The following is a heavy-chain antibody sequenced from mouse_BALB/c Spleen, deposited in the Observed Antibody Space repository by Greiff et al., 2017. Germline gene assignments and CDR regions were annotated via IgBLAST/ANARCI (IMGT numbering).Heavy chain of an antibody. CDR3: ARSVYYGSSYWAMDY. Sequence: EVQLVESGAELVRPGALVKLSCKASGFNIKDYYMHWVKQRPEQGLEWIGWIDPENGNTIYDPKFQGKASITADTSSNTAYLQLSSLTSEDTAVYYCARSVYYGSSYWAMDYWGQGTSVTVSS. V-gene: IGHV14-1*02. D-gene: IGHD1-1*01. CDR2: IDPENGNT. J-gene: IGHJ4*01. CDR1: GFNIKDYY.